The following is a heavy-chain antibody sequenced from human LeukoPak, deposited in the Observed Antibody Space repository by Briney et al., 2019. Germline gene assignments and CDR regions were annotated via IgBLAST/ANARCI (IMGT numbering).Heavy chain of an antibody. CDR2: IYYSGST. D-gene: IGHD6-13*01. Sequence: KPSETLSLTCTVSGGSISSYYWSWIRQPPGKGLDWIGYIYYSGSTNYNPSLKSRVTISVDTSKNQFSLKLSSVTAADTAVYYCAREIAAAGPTTTWGQGTLVTVSS. CDR1: GGSISSYY. V-gene: IGHV4-59*01. CDR3: AREIAAAGPTTT. J-gene: IGHJ5*02.